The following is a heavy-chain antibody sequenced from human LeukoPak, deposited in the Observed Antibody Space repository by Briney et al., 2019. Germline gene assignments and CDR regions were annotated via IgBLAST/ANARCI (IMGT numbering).Heavy chain of an antibody. CDR3: ASPTTVTTIAFDI. V-gene: IGHV5-51*01. J-gene: IGHJ3*02. CDR1: GYSFTSYW. D-gene: IGHD4-17*01. CDR2: IYPGDSDT. Sequence: GESLKISCKGSGYSFTSYWIGWVRQMPGKGLEWMGIIYPGDSDTRYSPSFQGQVTIPADKSISTAYLQWSSLKASDTAMYYCASPTTVTTIAFDIWGQGTMVTVSS.